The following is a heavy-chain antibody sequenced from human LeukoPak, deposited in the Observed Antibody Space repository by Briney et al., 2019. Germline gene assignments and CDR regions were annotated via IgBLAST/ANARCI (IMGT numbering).Heavy chain of an antibody. CDR3: ARDLNWAFDI. Sequence: GGSLRLSCAASGFTFSTYSMNWVRQAPGKGLEWVSYIRSRTNTIYYADSVKGRFTISTDNAKNSLYLQMNSLRDDETAVYYCARDLNWAFDIWGQGTMVTVSS. CDR1: GFTFSTYS. J-gene: IGHJ3*02. V-gene: IGHV3-48*02. CDR2: IRSRTNTI.